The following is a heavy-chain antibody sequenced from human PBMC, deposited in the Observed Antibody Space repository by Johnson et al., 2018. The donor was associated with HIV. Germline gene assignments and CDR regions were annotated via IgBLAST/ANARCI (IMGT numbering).Heavy chain of an antibody. CDR2: IKQDGSEK. D-gene: IGHD6-13*01. V-gene: IGHV3-7*01. CDR1: GFTFSSYW. CDR3: AREGGIAAAGTDAFDI. J-gene: IGHJ3*02. Sequence: VQLVESGGGLVQPGGSQRLSCAASGFTFSSYWMSWVRQAPGKGLEWVANIKQDGSEKYYVDSVKGRFTISRDNAKNSLYLQMNSLRAEDTAVYYCAREGGIAAAGTDAFDIWGQGTMVTVSS.